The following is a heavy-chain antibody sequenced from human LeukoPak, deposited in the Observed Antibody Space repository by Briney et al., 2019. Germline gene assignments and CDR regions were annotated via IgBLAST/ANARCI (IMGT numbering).Heavy chain of an antibody. CDR1: GGTFSSYA. Sequence: ASVKVSCKASGGTFSSYAISWVRQAPGQGLEWMGRIIPILGIANYAQKFQGRVTITADKSTSTAYMELSSLRSEDTAVYYCARDPGDSSGYYNSSNDYWGQGTLVTVSS. CDR2: IIPILGIA. D-gene: IGHD3-22*01. V-gene: IGHV1-69*04. CDR3: ARDPGDSSGYYNSSNDY. J-gene: IGHJ4*02.